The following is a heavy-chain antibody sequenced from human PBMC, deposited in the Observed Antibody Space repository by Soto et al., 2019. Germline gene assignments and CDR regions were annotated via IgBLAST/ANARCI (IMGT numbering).Heavy chain of an antibody. CDR3: AREGGWYVDY. D-gene: IGHD6-19*01. J-gene: IGHJ4*02. CDR2: IKADNTNT. CDR1: GFTFSGYT. Sequence: QVQLVQSGAEEKKPGASVKVSCKASGFTFSGYTIHWVRQAPGQRLEWMGWIKADNTNTKYSQKFQGRVTITRDTSASTGYMELSRLRSEDTAVYYCAREGGWYVDYWGQGTLVTVSS. V-gene: IGHV1-3*05.